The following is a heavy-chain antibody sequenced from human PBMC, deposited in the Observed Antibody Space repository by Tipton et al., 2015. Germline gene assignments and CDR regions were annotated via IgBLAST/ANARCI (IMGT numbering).Heavy chain of an antibody. CDR3: ARQYTAYDH. CDR2: IFPGDSDT. CDR1: GYTFSDYW. V-gene: IGHV5-51*01. J-gene: IGHJ4*02. Sequence: QSGPEVKKPGESLTISCKVSGYTFSDYWIGWVRQMPGKGLEWVGNIFPGDSDTRYSPSFQGQVTISADRSITTAYLQWRSLKASDTALYYCARQYTAYDHWGQGTLVTVSS. D-gene: IGHD5-18*01.